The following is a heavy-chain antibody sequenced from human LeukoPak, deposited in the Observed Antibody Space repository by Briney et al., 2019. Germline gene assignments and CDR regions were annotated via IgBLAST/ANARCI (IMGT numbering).Heavy chain of an antibody. V-gene: IGHV1-2*06. CDR2: INPNSGGT. CDR3: AREGSGWCFDY. J-gene: IGHJ4*02. CDR1: GYTFTGYY. D-gene: IGHD6-19*01. Sequence: ASVKVSCKASGYTFTGYYIHWVRQAPGQGLEWMGRINPNSGGTNYAQTFQGRVTMTRDTSISTAYMELSRLRSDDTAVYYCAREGSGWCFDYWGQETLVTVSS.